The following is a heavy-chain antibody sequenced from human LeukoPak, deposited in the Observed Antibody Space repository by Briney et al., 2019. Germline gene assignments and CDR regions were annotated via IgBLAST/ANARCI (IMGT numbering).Heavy chain of an antibody. CDR2: ISGSGAGV. V-gene: IGHV3-23*01. CDR1: GFTFSNYA. CDR3: ARASTNTFNI. J-gene: IGHJ3*02. D-gene: IGHD2/OR15-2a*01. Sequence: GGSLRLSCAASGFTFSNYAMNWVRQAPGKGLEWVSGISGSGAGVYYADSVKGRFTISRDNSSNTLYLQMNSLRAEDTTTYYCARASTNTFNIWGQGTLVTVSS.